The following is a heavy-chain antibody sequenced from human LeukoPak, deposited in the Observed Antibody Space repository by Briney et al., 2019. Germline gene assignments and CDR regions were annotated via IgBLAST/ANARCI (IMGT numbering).Heavy chain of an antibody. V-gene: IGHV4-34*01. J-gene: IGHJ5*02. D-gene: IGHD2-2*01. CDR3: ARDGGYQLRFRGNWFDP. CDR1: GVSFSGYY. CDR2: INHSGST. Sequence: PSETLSLTCAVYGVSFSGYYWSWIRQPPGKGLEWIGEINHSGSTNYNPSLKSRVTISVDTSKNQFSLKLSSVTAADTAVYYCARDGGYQLRFRGNWFDPWGQGTLVTVSS.